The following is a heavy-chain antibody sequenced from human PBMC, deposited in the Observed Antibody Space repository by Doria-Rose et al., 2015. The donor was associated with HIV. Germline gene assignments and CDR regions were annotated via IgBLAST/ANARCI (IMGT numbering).Heavy chain of an antibody. J-gene: IGHJ4*02. CDR1: GYAFTSYD. CDR3: ARGFSKLRGDS. V-gene: IGHV1-8*02. Sequence: VQLVQSGAEVEKPGASVKVSCKASGYAFTSYDINWVRQATGQGLEWMGWINPNSGNTGYAQKFQGRVTMTRNTSISTAYMELSSLTSEDTAVYFCARGFSKLRGDSWGQGTLVTVSS. CDR2: INPNSGNT. D-gene: IGHD2-2*01.